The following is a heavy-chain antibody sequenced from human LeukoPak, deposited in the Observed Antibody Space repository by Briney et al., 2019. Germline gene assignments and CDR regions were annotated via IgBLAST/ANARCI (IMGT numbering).Heavy chain of an antibody. Sequence: SVKVSCKASGYTFTSYAMHWVRQAPGQGLEWMGGIIPIFGTANYAQKFQGRVTITADESTSTAYMELSSLRSEDTAVYYCARDHHLVQQPYNWFDPWGQGTLVTVSS. J-gene: IGHJ5*02. CDR1: GYTFTSYA. D-gene: IGHD6-13*01. CDR3: ARDHHLVQQPYNWFDP. V-gene: IGHV1-69*13. CDR2: IIPIFGTA.